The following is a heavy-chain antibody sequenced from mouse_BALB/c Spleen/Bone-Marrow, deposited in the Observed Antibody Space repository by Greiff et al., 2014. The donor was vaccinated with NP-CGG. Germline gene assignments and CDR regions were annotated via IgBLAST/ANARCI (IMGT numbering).Heavy chain of an antibody. CDR2: IDPANGNT. V-gene: IGHV14-3*02. D-gene: IGHD4-1*01. CDR3: ARWEYYAMDY. J-gene: IGHJ4*01. CDR1: GFNIKDTY. Sequence: VQLQQSGAELVKPGASVKLSCKASGFNIKDTYMHWVKQRPEKGLEWIGRIDPANGNTKYDPKFQGKATLTADTSSNTAYLQLSSLTTEDSAVYYFARWEYYAMDYWGQGTSVTVSS.